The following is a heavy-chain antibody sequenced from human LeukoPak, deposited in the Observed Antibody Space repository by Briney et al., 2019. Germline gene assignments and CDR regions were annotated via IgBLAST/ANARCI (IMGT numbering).Heavy chain of an antibody. CDR2: ISSSGSTM. Sequence: GGSLRLSCAASGFTFITYDMSWFRQAPGKGLEWVSYISSSGSTMYYADSVKGRFTISRDNAKNSLYLQMNSLRDEDTAVYYCARSRDFDYWGQGTLVTVSS. V-gene: IGHV3-48*03. CDR3: ARSRDFDY. J-gene: IGHJ4*02. CDR1: GFTFITYD.